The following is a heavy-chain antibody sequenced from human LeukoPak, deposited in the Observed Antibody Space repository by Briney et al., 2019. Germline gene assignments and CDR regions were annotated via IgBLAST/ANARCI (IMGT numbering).Heavy chain of an antibody. J-gene: IGHJ6*02. CDR2: INQDGSGK. CDR3: ARGGGLDV. D-gene: IGHD3-16*01. V-gene: IGHV3-7*03. Sequence: GGSLRLSCAASGFTFSSYWMSWVRRAPGKGLEWVANINQDGSGKYYVDSVKGRFTISRDNAKNSLYLQMNSLRAEDTAVYFCARGGGLDVWGQGATVTVSS. CDR1: GFTFSSYW.